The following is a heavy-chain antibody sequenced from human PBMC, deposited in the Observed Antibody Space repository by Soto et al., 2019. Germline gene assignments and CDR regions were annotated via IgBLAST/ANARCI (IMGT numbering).Heavy chain of an antibody. Sequence: QVQLVESGGGVVQPGRSLRLSCAASGFTFSSYGMHWVRQAPGKGLEWVAVISYDGSNKYYADSVKGRFTISRDNSKNTLYLQMNSLRAEDTAVYYCAKDLGMYYYDSSGYYYYYYGMDVWGQGTTVTVSS. D-gene: IGHD3-22*01. CDR1: GFTFSSYG. J-gene: IGHJ6*02. CDR3: AKDLGMYYYDSSGYYYYYYGMDV. V-gene: IGHV3-30*18. CDR2: ISYDGSNK.